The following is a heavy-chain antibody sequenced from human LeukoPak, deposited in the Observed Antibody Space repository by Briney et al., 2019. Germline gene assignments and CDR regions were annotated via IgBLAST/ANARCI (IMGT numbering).Heavy chain of an antibody. CDR3: ARVPISSDYGDYELDWFDP. D-gene: IGHD4-17*01. CDR2: IYYSGST. CDR1: GGSISSGGYY. Sequence: SETLSLTCTVSGGSISSGGYYWSWIRQHPGKGLEWIGYIYYSGSTYYNPSLKSRVTISVDTSKNQFSLKLSSVTAADTAVYYCARVPISSDYGDYELDWFDPWGQGTLVTVSS. J-gene: IGHJ5*02. V-gene: IGHV4-31*03.